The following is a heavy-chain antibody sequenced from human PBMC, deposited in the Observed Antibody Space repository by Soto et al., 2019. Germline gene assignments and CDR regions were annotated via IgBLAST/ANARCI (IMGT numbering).Heavy chain of an antibody. V-gene: IGHV3-43*01. CDR1: GFTFDDYT. D-gene: IGHD1-26*01. Sequence: PGGSLRLSCAASGFTFDDYTMHWVRQAPGKGLEWVSLISWDGGSTYYADSVKGRFTISRDNSKNSLYLQMNSLRTEDTALYYCAKDILVGATTNPKFDYYYYGMDVWGQGTTVTVSS. CDR3: AKDILVGATTNPKFDYYYYGMDV. J-gene: IGHJ6*02. CDR2: ISWDGGST.